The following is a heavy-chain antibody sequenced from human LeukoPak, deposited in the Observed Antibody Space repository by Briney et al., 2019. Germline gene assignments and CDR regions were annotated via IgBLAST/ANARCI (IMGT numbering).Heavy chain of an antibody. CDR3: ARRFCTPGNCFPDY. V-gene: IGHV1-2*02. CDR1: GYTFTGYY. CDR2: INPNNGDT. J-gene: IGHJ1*01. D-gene: IGHD1-7*01. Sequence: GASVKVSCKASGYTFTGYYMHWVRQAPGQGLEWMGWINPNNGDTEYAEKFRGRVTMTRDTSIATASMELSSLTYNDTGIYYRARRFCTPGNCFPDYWGQGTLVTVSS.